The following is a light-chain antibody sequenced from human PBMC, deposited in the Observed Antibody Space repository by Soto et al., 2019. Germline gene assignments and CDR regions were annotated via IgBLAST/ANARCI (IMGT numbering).Light chain of an antibody. CDR3: QQYDNFPYT. CDR2: DTS. J-gene: IGKJ2*01. Sequence: DIQMTQSPSSLSASVGERVTITCQASQGISDHLNWYQQRPGKAPKLLIFDTSNLETGVPSRFSGSRSGTHFTFTIISLQPEDIATYYCQQYDNFPYTFGQGTKLEI. V-gene: IGKV1-33*01. CDR1: QGISDH.